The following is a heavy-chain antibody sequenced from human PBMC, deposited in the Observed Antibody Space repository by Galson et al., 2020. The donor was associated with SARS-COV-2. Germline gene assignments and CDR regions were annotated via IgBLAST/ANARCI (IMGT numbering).Heavy chain of an antibody. Sequence: GESLKISCQGSGYTFSNYWIGWARQMPGKGLAWMGTINPGDSDTRYSPSFRAHVTISVDTSINIAYLHWSSLKASDTATYYCARRRGNYAEDCLDVWGQGTTVTVSS. CDR2: INPGDSDT. CDR3: ARRRGNYAEDCLDV. J-gene: IGHJ6*02. D-gene: IGHD3-16*01. CDR1: GYTFSNYW. V-gene: IGHV5-51*01.